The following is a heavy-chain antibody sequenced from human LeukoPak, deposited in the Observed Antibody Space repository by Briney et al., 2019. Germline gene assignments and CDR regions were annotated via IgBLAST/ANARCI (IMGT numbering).Heavy chain of an antibody. D-gene: IGHD3-9*01. CDR1: GYTFTSYG. J-gene: IGHJ4*02. V-gene: IGHV1-18*01. Sequence: ASVKVSCKASGYTFTSYGISWVRQAPGQGLEWMGWISAHNGNTNYAQKLQGRVTMTTDTSTSTAYMELRSLRSDDTAVYYCGRGRHDILTGYYDAGGDYWGQGPLVTVS. CDR2: ISAHNGNT. CDR3: GRGRHDILTGYYDAGGDY.